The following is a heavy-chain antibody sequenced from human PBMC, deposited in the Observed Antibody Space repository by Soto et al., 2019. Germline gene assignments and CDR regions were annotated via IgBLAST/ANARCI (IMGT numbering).Heavy chain of an antibody. CDR1: GGTFSSYA. J-gene: IGHJ6*02. V-gene: IGHV1-69*13. D-gene: IGHD3-3*01. CDR3: ARDRGMYYDFWSGRENRYYYYGMDV. Sequence: GASVKVSCKASGGTFSSYAISWVRQAPGQGLEWMGGIIPIFGTANYAQKFQGRVTITADESTSTAYMERSSLRSEDTAVYYCARDRGMYYDFWSGRENRYYYYGMDVWGQGTTVTVSS. CDR2: IIPIFGTA.